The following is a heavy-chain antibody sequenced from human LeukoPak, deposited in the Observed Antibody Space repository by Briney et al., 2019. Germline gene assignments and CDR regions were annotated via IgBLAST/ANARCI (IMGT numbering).Heavy chain of an antibody. J-gene: IGHJ5*02. Sequence: GGSLRLSCAASGFTFSSYSMNWVRQAPGKGLEWVSSISSSSSYIYYADSVKGRFTISRDNAKNSLYLQMNSLRAEDTAVYYCARLVGSSTPNWFDPWGQGTLVTVSS. CDR2: ISSSSSYI. V-gene: IGHV3-21*01. D-gene: IGHD2-15*01. CDR3: ARLVGSSTPNWFDP. CDR1: GFTFSSYS.